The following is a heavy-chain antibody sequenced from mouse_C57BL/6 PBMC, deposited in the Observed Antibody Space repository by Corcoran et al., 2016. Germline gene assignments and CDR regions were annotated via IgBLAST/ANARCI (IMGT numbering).Heavy chain of an antibody. V-gene: IGHV1-75*01. Sequence: QVQLQQSGPELVKPGASVKISCKASGYTFTDYYINWVKQRPGQGLEWIGWIFPGSGSTYYNEKFKGKATLTVDKSSSTAYMLLSSLTSEDSAVYFCARASYYGSSYVGWYFDVWGTGTTVTVSS. D-gene: IGHD1-1*01. J-gene: IGHJ1*03. CDR1: GYTFTDYY. CDR3: ARASYYGSSYVGWYFDV. CDR2: IFPGSGST.